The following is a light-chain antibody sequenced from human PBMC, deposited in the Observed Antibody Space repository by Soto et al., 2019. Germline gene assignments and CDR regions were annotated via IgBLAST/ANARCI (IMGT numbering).Light chain of an antibody. CDR1: NSNVGSYT. V-gene: IGLV1-44*01. CDR3: AAWDDSLDSPV. CDR2: RNT. J-gene: IGLJ2*01. Sequence: QSVLTQPPSASGTPGQRVTISCSGTNSNVGSYTVDWYQQIPGTAPKLLIYRNTQRPSGVSDRFSGSKSGTSASLAISGLQSEDEADYYCAAWDDSLDSPVFGGGTKLTV.